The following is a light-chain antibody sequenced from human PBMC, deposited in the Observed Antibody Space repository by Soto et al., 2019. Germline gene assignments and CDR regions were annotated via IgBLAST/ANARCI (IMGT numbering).Light chain of an antibody. CDR1: SSDVGGYNY. Sequence: SVLTQPASVSGSPGQSITISCTGTSSDVGGYNYVSWYQQHPGKAPKLMIYDVSNRPSGVSNRFSGSKSGNTASLTISGLQAEDEADYYCSSYTSISTPSHVFGTGTKVTVL. CDR3: SSYTSISTPSHV. CDR2: DVS. V-gene: IGLV2-14*01. J-gene: IGLJ1*01.